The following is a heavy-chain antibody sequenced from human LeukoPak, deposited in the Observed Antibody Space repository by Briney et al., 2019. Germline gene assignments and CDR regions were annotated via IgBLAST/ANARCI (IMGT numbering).Heavy chain of an antibody. Sequence: ASVKLSRKASGGTFSSYAISWVRQAPGQGLEWMGGIIPIFGTANYAQKFQGRVTITTDESTSTAYMELSSLRSEDTAVYYCAGGGHYDSSGYHLSEYFQHWGQGTLVTVSS. V-gene: IGHV1-69*05. J-gene: IGHJ1*01. D-gene: IGHD3-22*01. CDR1: GGTFSSYA. CDR2: IIPIFGTA. CDR3: AGGGHYDSSGYHLSEYFQH.